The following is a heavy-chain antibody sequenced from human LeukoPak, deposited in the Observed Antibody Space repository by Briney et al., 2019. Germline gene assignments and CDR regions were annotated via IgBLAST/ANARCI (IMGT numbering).Heavy chain of an antibody. Sequence: PGGSLRLSCAASGFTFSDTWMHWVRQAPGGGLVWVSRIRSDGSDTRYAESVKGRFTISRDNAKNTLYLQMNSLRAEDTAVYYCARDWFHATDYWGQGTLVTVSS. V-gene: IGHV3-74*01. CDR1: GFTFSDTW. CDR2: IRSDGSDT. J-gene: IGHJ4*02. D-gene: IGHD2/OR15-2a*01. CDR3: ARDWFHATDY.